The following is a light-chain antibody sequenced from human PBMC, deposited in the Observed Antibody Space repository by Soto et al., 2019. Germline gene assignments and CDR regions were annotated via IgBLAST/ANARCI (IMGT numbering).Light chain of an antibody. CDR2: EVF. J-gene: IGLJ2*01. Sequence: QSALTQPASVSGSPGQSITISCTGTSSDVGGYNYVSWYQQHPGKVPKLMIYEVFRRPSGISDRFSGSKSGNTASLTSSGLQAEDEADYYCCSYTTTSTFLFGGGTKLTVL. CDR3: CSYTTTSTFL. V-gene: IGLV2-14*03. CDR1: SSDVGGYNY.